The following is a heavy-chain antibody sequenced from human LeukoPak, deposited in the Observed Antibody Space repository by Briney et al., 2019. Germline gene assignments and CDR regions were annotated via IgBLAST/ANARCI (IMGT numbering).Heavy chain of an antibody. CDR3: ASWEYSSGLFDY. J-gene: IGHJ4*02. CDR1: GFTFSSYS. CDR2: ISSSSSYI. Sequence: GGSLRLSCAASGFTFSSYSMNWVRQAPGKGLEWVSSISSSSSYIYYADSVKGRFTISRDNAKNSLYLQMNSLRAEDTAVYYCASWEYSSGLFDYWGQGTLVTVSS. V-gene: IGHV3-21*01. D-gene: IGHD6-19*01.